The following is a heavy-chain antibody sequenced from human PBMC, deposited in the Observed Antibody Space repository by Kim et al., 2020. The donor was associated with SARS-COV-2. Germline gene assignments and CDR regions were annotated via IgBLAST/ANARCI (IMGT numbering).Heavy chain of an antibody. V-gene: IGHV4-31*03. D-gene: IGHD3-16*01. CDR3: ARDRFPWGNYYYGMDV. CDR2: IYYSGST. J-gene: IGHJ6*02. CDR1: GDSISSAAYY. Sequence: SETLSLTCSVSGDSISSAAYYWSWVRQHPGKGLEWIGYIYYSGSTYYSPSLKSRVTISVDTSKNQFSLKLNSVTAADTAVYYCARDRFPWGNYYYGMDVWGQGTTVTVSS.